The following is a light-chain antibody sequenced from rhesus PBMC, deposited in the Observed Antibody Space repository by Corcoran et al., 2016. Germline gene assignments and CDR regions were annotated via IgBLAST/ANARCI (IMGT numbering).Light chain of an antibody. CDR2: DAS. V-gene: IGKV3-17*02. Sequence: EIVMTQSPATLSLSPGERATLSCRASQSVSSRLAWYQQKPGQAPRLLMYDASTRVTGIPDRVSGSRSGTYFTLTISSLEPEDVAVYFCQQESNWSLSFGGGTKVELK. CDR1: QSVSSR. J-gene: IGKJ4*01. CDR3: QQESNWSLS.